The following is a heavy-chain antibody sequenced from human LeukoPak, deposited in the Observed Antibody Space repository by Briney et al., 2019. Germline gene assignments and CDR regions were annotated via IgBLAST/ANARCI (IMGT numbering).Heavy chain of an antibody. J-gene: IGHJ4*02. D-gene: IGHD3-22*01. CDR2: ISAYNGNT. CDR3: ARDVRGIVGMDYFDY. CDR1: GYTFISYA. V-gene: IGHV1-18*01. Sequence: ASVKVSCKASGYTFISYAISWVRQAPGQGLEWMGWISAYNGNTKYAQKLQGRVTMTTDTSTSTAYMELRSLRSDDTAVYYCARDVRGIVGMDYFDYWGQGTLVTVSS.